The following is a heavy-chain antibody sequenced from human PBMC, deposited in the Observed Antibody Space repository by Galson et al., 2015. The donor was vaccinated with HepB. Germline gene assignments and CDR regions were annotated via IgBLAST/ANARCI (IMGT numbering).Heavy chain of an antibody. V-gene: IGHV4-4*07. CDR1: GGSISSYY. CDR2: IYASGSA. CDR3: ARGGHYYDGGGYKDY. D-gene: IGHD3-22*01. Sequence: SETLSLTCTVSGGSISSYYWSWIRQPAGKGLEWIGRIYASGSANYNPSLKSRVTMSVDTSKNHFSLKLRSATAADTAVYYCARGGHYYDGGGYKDYWGRGTLVTVSS. J-gene: IGHJ4*02.